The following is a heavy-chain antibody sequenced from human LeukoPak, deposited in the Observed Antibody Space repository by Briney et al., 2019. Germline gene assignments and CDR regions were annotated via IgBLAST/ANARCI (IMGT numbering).Heavy chain of an antibody. CDR3: TRRAARWQFDL. Sequence: GGSLRLSCVVSGSTISGNWMHWVRQAPGKGPVWVSRISADGRTTNYADSVKGRFTISRDNAKNSLYLQMSSLRAEDTALYYCTRRAARWQFDLWGRGTLLTVSS. D-gene: IGHD5-24*01. V-gene: IGHV3-74*01. J-gene: IGHJ2*01. CDR1: GSTISGNW. CDR2: ISADGRTT.